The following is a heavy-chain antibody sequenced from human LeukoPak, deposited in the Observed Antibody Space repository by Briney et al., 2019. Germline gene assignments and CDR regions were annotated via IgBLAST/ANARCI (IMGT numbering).Heavy chain of an antibody. V-gene: IGHV4-59*01. CDR1: GGSFSSYY. Sequence: SETLSLTCTVSGGSFSSYYWSWIRQPSGKGLEWIGYIYYSGSTNYNPSLKSRVTISVDTSKNQFSLKLSSVTAADTAVYYCAGVPPQHWSYFDYWGQRTLVTVSS. CDR3: AGVPPQHWSYFDY. CDR2: IYYSGST. D-gene: IGHD1-1*01. J-gene: IGHJ4*02.